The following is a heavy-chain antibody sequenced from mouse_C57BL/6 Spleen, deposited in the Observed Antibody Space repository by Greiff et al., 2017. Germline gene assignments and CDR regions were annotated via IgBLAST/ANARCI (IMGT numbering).Heavy chain of an antibody. V-gene: IGHV1-15*01. D-gene: IGHD2-3*01. J-gene: IGHJ2*01. CDR3: TRSGYYPYFDY. CDR2: IDPETGGT. CDR1: GYTFTDYE. Sequence: LVESGAELVRPGASVTLSCKASGYTFTDYEMHWVKQTPVHGLEWIGAIDPETGGTAYNQKFKGKAILTADKSSSTAYMELRSLTSEDSAVYYCTRSGYYPYFDYWGQGTTLTVSS.